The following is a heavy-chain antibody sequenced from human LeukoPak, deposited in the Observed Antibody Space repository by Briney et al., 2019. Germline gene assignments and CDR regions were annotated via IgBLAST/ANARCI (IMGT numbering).Heavy chain of an antibody. CDR3: ARRLYKSRSLCDY. D-gene: IGHD1-14*01. CDR2: VSYSGNT. CDR1: GGSIGTSY. Sequence: SETLSLTCTVSGGSIGTSYWSWLRQSPGKGLQWVGYVSYSGNTNYNPSLKSGVTVSVDASKNQFSLKLSSVTAAATAEYYCARRLYKSRSLCDYWGQGTRVTVSS. V-gene: IGHV4-59*08. J-gene: IGHJ4*02.